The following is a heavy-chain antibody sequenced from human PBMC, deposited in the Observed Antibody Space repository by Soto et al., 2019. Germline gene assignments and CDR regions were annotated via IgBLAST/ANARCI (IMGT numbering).Heavy chain of an antibody. CDR1: GYSFTTYW. CDR2: IDPRDPYT. Sequence: GESLKISCEASGYSFTTYWISWVRQMPGKGLEWMGAIDPRDPYTKYSPSFQGHVTISVDKPISTAYLQWNSLKASDTAIYYCAREKSDLELFNWLDPWGQGTLVTVSS. V-gene: IGHV5-10-1*01. J-gene: IGHJ5*02. D-gene: IGHD1-7*01. CDR3: AREKSDLELFNWLDP.